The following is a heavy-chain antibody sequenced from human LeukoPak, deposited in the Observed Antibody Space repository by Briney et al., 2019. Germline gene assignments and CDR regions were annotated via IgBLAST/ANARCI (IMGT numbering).Heavy chain of an antibody. V-gene: IGHV4-4*07. CDR2: IYTSGST. J-gene: IGHJ5*02. CDR3: AREDSMVRAVITGAPFDP. Sequence: SETLSLTCTVSGGSISSYYWSWIRQPAGKGLEWIGRIYTSGSTNYNPSLKSRVTMSVDTSKNQFSLKLSSVTAADTAVYYCAREDSMVRAVITGAPFDPWGQGTLVTVSS. CDR1: GGSISSYY. D-gene: IGHD3-10*01.